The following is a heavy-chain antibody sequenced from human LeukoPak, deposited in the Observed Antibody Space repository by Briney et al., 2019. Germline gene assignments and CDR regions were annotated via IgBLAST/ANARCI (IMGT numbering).Heavy chain of an antibody. V-gene: IGHV3-11*04. CDR1: GFTFSDYY. Sequence: GGSLRLSCAASGFTFSDYYMSWIRQAPGKGLEWVSYISSSGSTIYYADSVKGRFTISRDNAKNSLYLQMNSLRAEDTAVYYCARETFCTNTTCPIGDHFDYWGQGTLVTVSS. CDR3: ARETFCTNTTCPIGDHFDY. J-gene: IGHJ4*02. D-gene: IGHD2-2*01. CDR2: ISSSGSTI.